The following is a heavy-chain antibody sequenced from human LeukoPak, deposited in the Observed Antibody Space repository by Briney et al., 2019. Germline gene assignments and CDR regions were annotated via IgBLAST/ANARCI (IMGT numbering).Heavy chain of an antibody. V-gene: IGHV3-48*03. Sequence: GGSLRLSCEVSGFTFSNFEMNWVRQAPGKGLEWVSYIDFSGGTIFYADSVKGRFTISRDNAKNSLYLQMNGLRAEDTAVYYCARGSGVAYYYYSMDVWGKGTTVTISS. D-gene: IGHD3-3*01. CDR3: ARGSGVAYYYYSMDV. J-gene: IGHJ6*03. CDR1: GFTFSNFE. CDR2: IDFSGGTI.